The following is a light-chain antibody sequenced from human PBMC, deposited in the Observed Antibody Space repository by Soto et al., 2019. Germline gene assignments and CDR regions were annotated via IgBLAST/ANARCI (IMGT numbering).Light chain of an antibody. J-gene: IGKJ1*01. CDR1: QTVGSTF. CDR3: QHYGDSLTWT. V-gene: IGKV3-20*01. Sequence: EAVLTQSPGTLSLSPGDRATLSCRASQTVGSTFVAWYQQRPGQAPRLLIYSTSSRATGIPDRFTGAGSGTGFTLTISSLEPEELALYYCQHYGDSLTWTFGQGTRVEIK. CDR2: STS.